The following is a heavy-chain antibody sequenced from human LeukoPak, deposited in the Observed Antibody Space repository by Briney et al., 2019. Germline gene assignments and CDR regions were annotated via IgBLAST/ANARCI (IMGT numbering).Heavy chain of an antibody. V-gene: IGHV3-33*01. Sequence: GRSLRLSCAASGFTFSSYGMHWVRQAPGKGLEWVALIWYDGTNKYYADSVKGRFTISRDNSKNTLYLQMNSLRAEDTAVYYCARGTIVGALDAFDIWGQGTMVTVSS. CDR1: GFTFSSYG. D-gene: IGHD1-26*01. CDR2: IWYDGTNK. J-gene: IGHJ3*02. CDR3: ARGTIVGALDAFDI.